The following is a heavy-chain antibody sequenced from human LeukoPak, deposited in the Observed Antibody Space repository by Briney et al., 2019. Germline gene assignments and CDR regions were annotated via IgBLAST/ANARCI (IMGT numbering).Heavy chain of an antibody. D-gene: IGHD1-26*01. CDR3: ARDAASGSSST. Sequence: GGSLRLSCAASGFTFSSYWMSWLRQAPGKGLEWVANIKQDGSEKYYVDSVKGRFTISRDNAKNSLYLQMNSLRAEDTAVYYCARDAASGSSSTWGQGTLVTVSS. V-gene: IGHV3-7*01. CDR2: IKQDGSEK. CDR1: GFTFSSYW. J-gene: IGHJ5*02.